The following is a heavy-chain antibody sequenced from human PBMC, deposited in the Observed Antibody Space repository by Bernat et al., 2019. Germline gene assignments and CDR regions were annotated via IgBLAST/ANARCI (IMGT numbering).Heavy chain of an antibody. J-gene: IGHJ1*01. CDR2: MYYSGNT. D-gene: IGHD4-17*01. CDR1: GGSIANSNYY. CDR3: AGHSAVTTCYFQQ. V-gene: IGHV4-39*01. Sequence: QLQLQESGPGLVKPSETLSLTCTVSGGSIANSNYYWGWIRQPPGKGLEWIGSMYYSGNTYYNPSLKSRVTISVDTSKNQFSLKLSSVTAADTAVYYCAGHSAVTTCYFQQWGQGTLVTVSS.